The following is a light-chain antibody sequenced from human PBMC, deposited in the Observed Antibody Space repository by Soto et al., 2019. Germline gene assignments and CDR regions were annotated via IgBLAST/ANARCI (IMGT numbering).Light chain of an antibody. Sequence: DIVMTQSPDSLAVSLGERATINCKSSQSFLYRSNNKNYFAWYQQKSGQPPKLLFYWASTRESGVPDRFSGSGSGTDFTLTISGLQAEDVAVYYCQQYYSTPLSFGGGTKVDIK. CDR2: WAS. CDR1: QSFLYRSNNKNY. CDR3: QQYYSTPLS. J-gene: IGKJ4*01. V-gene: IGKV4-1*01.